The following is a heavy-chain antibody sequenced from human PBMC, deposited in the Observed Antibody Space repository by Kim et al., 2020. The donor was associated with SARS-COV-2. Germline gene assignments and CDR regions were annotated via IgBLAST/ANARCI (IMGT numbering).Heavy chain of an antibody. D-gene: IGHD3-16*01. Sequence: GGSLRLSCVASGFTFSDYYMSWIRQAPGKGLECVPYIRSRSSYPYYAESVKGRFTISRDNAKNSLYLQINSLRAEDTSVYYCARCGYDYCCGSYGGYYY. V-gene: IGHV3-11*03. CDR2: IRSRSSYP. CDR3: ARCGYDYCCGSYGGYYY. J-gene: IGHJ6*01. CDR1: GFTFSDYY.